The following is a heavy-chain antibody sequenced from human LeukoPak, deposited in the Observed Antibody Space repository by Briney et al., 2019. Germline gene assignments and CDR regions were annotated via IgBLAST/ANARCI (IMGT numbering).Heavy chain of an antibody. V-gene: IGHV4-4*07. CDR2: IYTSGST. CDR3: ARDRGFLEWPAVRGYFDY. D-gene: IGHD3-3*01. J-gene: IGHJ4*02. Sequence: PSETLSLTCTVSGGSISSYYWRWIRQPAGKGLEWIGRIYTSGSTNYNPSLKSRVTMSVDTSKNQFSLKLSSVTAADTAVYYCARDRGFLEWPAVRGYFDYWGQGTLVTVSS. CDR1: GGSISSYY.